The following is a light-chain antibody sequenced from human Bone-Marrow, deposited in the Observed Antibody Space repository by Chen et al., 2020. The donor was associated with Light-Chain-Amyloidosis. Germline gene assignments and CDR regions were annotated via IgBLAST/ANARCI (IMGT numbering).Light chain of an antibody. CDR3: QSADSSGTYEVI. V-gene: IGLV3-25*03. CDR1: DLPTKY. J-gene: IGLJ2*01. CDR2: RDT. Sequence: SYELTHPPSVSVSPGQTARITCSGDDLPTKYAYWYQQKPGQAPVLVIHRDTERPSGISERFSGSSSGTTAPLTISGVQAEDEADYHCQSADSSGTYEVIFGGGTKLTVL.